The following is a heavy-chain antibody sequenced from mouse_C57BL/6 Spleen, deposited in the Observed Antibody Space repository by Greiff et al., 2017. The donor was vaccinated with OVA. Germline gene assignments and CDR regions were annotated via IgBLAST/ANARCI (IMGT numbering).Heavy chain of an antibody. CDR1: GYTFTSYW. D-gene: IGHD2-2*01. CDR3: AAPGGGYAFAY. J-gene: IGHJ3*01. V-gene: IGHV1-64*01. Sequence: QVQLQQPGAELVKPGASVKLSCKASGYTFTSYWMHWVKQRPGQGLEWIGMIHPNSGSTNYNEKFKSKATLTVDKSSSTAYMQLSSQTSEDSAVYYCAAPGGGYAFAYWGQGTLVTVSA. CDR2: IHPNSGST.